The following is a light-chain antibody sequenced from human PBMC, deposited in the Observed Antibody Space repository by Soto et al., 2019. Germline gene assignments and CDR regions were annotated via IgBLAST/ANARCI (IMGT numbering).Light chain of an antibody. V-gene: IGLV1-40*01. J-gene: IGLJ3*02. CDR2: DNT. CDR1: SSDIGAGYR. CDR3: QSFDGTTLV. Sequence: QSVLTQPPSVSGAPGERVTISCTGSSSDIGAGYRVRWYQQVPGTAPKLLIYDNTNRPSGVPARFSGSKSGTSASLAISELKTEDEADYYCQSFDGTTLVFGGGTKLTVL.